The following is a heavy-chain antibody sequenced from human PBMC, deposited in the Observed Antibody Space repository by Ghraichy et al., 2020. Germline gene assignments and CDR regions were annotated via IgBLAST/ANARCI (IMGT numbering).Heavy chain of an antibody. CDR1: GFTFSTYA. V-gene: IGHV3-23*01. J-gene: IGHJ2*01. D-gene: IGHD2-2*01. CDR2: ISGSGGRT. Sequence: GESLNISCAASGFTFSTYAMSWVRQAPGKGLEWVSAISGSGGRTYYADSVKGRFTISRDNSKNTLYLQMNSLRAEDTAIYYCGRELTSDGYFDLWGRGTLVTVSS. CDR3: GRELTSDGYFDL.